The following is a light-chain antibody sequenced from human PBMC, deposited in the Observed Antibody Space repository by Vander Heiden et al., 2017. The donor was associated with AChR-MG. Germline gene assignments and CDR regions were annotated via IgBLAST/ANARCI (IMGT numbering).Light chain of an antibody. J-gene: IGLJ3*02. V-gene: IGLV1-47*01. CDR1: SPNIGRTS. CDR2: RDN. Sequence: QSVLTQPPSASGTPGQRVTTSCSGSSPNIGRTSIDWYQQLPGTPPKLLIYRDNQRPSGVPARFSGSKSGTSASLAISGLRSEDEADYYCAAWDDSLSGWVFGGGTKLTVL. CDR3: AAWDDSLSGWV.